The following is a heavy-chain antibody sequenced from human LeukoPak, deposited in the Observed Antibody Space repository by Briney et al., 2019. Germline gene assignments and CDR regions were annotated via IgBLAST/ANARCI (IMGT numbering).Heavy chain of an antibody. Sequence: GGSLRLSCAASGFTFSNAWMSWVRQAPGKGLEWVGRIKSKTDGGTTDYAAPVKGRFTISRDDSKNTLYLQMNSLRAEDTAVYYCAKLSGYYGDYAFGRYFDLWGRGTLVTVSS. CDR3: AKLSGYYGDYAFGRYFDL. CDR1: GFTFSNAW. V-gene: IGHV3-15*01. D-gene: IGHD4-17*01. J-gene: IGHJ2*01. CDR2: IKSKTDGGTT.